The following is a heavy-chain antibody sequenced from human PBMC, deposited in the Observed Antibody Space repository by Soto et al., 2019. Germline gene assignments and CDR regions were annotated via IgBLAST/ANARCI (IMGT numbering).Heavy chain of an antibody. Sequence: EVQLLESGGGLVQPGGSLRLSCAASGFTFSSNAMSWVRQAPGKGLGWVSAISGSGGSTYYADSVKGRFTISRDNSKNTLYLQMNSLRAEDTAVYYCAKDRRITIFGVAAGYYYYMDVWGKGTTVTVSS. D-gene: IGHD3-3*01. CDR3: AKDRRITIFGVAAGYYYYMDV. V-gene: IGHV3-23*01. CDR1: GFTFSSNA. J-gene: IGHJ6*03. CDR2: ISGSGGST.